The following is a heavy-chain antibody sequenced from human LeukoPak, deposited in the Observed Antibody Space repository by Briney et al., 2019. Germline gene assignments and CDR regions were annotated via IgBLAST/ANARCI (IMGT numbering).Heavy chain of an antibody. CDR2: IWYDGSNK. J-gene: IGHJ6*02. D-gene: IGHD6-6*01. Sequence: GGPLRLSCAASGFTFSSYGMHWVRQAPGKGLEWVAVIWYDGSNKYYADSVKGRFIISRDNPKNTLYLQMNSLRAEDTAVYYCARGGDSSSSHYYYYGMDVWGQGTTVTVSS. V-gene: IGHV3-33*01. CDR1: GFTFSSYG. CDR3: ARGGDSSSSHYYYYGMDV.